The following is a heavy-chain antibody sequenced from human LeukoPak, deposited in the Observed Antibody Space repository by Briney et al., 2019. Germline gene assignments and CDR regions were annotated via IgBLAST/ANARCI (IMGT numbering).Heavy chain of an antibody. V-gene: IGHV3-74*03. CDR1: GFTFSSYW. CDR3: ARAVHSGNYYGYLFDY. D-gene: IGHD1-26*01. Sequence: GGSLRLSCAASGFTFSSYWMDWVRQAPGKGLVWLSCINSDGSSTTYADSVKGRFTISRDNAKNTLYLQMNSLRAEDTALYYCARAVHSGNYYGYLFDYRGQGTLVTVSS. J-gene: IGHJ4*02. CDR2: INSDGSST.